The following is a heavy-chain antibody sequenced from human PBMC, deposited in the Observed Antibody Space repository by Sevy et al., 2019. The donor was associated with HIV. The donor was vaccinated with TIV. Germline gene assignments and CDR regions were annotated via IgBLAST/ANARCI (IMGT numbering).Heavy chain of an antibody. CDR2: ISHDGNYK. V-gene: IGHV3-30-3*01. D-gene: IGHD2-21*02. Sequence: GGSLRLSCAASGFTFSNYDMHWVRQAPGKGLEWVAVISHDGNYKNYADSVKVRFTISRDDFLQMSSLIPEDTAVYFCARLFSCGGDCYYLDYWGQGALVTVSS. CDR3: ARLFSCGGDCYYLDY. CDR1: GFTFSNYD. J-gene: IGHJ4*02.